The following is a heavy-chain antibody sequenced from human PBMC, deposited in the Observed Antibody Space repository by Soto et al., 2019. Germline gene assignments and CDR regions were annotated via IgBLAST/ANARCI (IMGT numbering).Heavy chain of an antibody. CDR2: INAGNGNT. CDR1: GYTFTSYA. Sequence: ASVKVSCKASGYTFTSYAMHWVRQAPGQRLEWMGWINAGNGNTKYSQKFQGRVTITRDTSASTAYMELSSLRSEDTAVYYCARPHGGWYYFDYWDQGTLVTVSS. D-gene: IGHD6-19*01. J-gene: IGHJ4*02. V-gene: IGHV1-3*01. CDR3: ARPHGGWYYFDY.